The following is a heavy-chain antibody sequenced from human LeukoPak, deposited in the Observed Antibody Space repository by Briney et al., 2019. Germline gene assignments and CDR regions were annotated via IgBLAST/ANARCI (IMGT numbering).Heavy chain of an antibody. V-gene: IGHV1-18*01. CDR2: ISTYNGNT. CDR3: MIGGEAYYYDRSGYKYFQH. J-gene: IGHJ1*01. D-gene: IGHD3-22*01. CDR1: GYTFTSYG. Sequence: ASVKVSCKASGYTFTSYGISWVRQAPGQGLEWMGWISTYNGNTNYAQNFKGRVTMTTDTSTSTAYMELRSLRSDDTAVYYCMIGGEAYYYDRSGYKYFQHWGQGTLVTVSS.